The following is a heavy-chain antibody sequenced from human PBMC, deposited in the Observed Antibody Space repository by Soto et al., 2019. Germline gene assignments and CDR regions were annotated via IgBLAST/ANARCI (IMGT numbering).Heavy chain of an antibody. Sequence: GSLRLSCAASGFTFSSYSMNWVRQAPGKGLEWVSSISSSSSYIYYADSVKGRFTISRDNAKNSLYLQMNSLRAEDTAVYYCARGTLVEMATITAFDIWGQGTMVTVSS. J-gene: IGHJ3*02. CDR3: ARGTLVEMATITAFDI. V-gene: IGHV3-21*01. D-gene: IGHD5-12*01. CDR2: ISSSSSYI. CDR1: GFTFSSYS.